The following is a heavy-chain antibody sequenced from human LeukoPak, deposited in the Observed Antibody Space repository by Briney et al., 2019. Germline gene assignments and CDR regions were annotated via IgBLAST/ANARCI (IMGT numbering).Heavy chain of an antibody. CDR2: INHSGST. V-gene: IGHV4-34*01. CDR3: ARARAHLKYYYDSSGYYYFDY. Sequence: SETLSLTRAVYGGSFSGYYWSWIRQPPGKGLEWIGEINHSGSTNYNTSLKSRVTISVDTSKNQFSLKLSSVTAADTAVYYCARARAHLKYYYDSSGYYYFDYWGQGTLVTVSS. CDR1: GGSFSGYY. D-gene: IGHD3-22*01. J-gene: IGHJ4*02.